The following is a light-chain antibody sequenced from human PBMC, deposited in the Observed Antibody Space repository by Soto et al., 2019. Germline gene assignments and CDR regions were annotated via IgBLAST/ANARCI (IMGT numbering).Light chain of an antibody. V-gene: IGLV2-14*01. CDR2: ASS. Sequence: QSVLTQPASVSGSPGQSITISCTGTSSYVGGYNYVSWYQHHPGKAPRLMIYASSNRPSGVSHRFSGSRSGNTASLTISGLQAEDEAEYYCSSQRSSGTSVFGTGTKVTVL. CDR3: SSQRSSGTSV. CDR1: SSYVGGYNY. J-gene: IGLJ1*01.